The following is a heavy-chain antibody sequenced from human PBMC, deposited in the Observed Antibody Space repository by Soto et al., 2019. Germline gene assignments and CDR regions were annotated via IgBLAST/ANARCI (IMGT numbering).Heavy chain of an antibody. CDR1: GFTFSSYW. V-gene: IGHV3-7*01. J-gene: IGHJ4*02. Sequence: GGSLRLSCAASGFTFSSYWMSWVRQAPGKGLEWVANIKQDGSEKYYVDSVKGRFTISRDNAKNSLYLQMNSLRAEDTAVYYCARVGSSGWFSHDDPFDYWGQGTLVTVSS. D-gene: IGHD6-19*01. CDR3: ARVGSSGWFSHDDPFDY. CDR2: IKQDGSEK.